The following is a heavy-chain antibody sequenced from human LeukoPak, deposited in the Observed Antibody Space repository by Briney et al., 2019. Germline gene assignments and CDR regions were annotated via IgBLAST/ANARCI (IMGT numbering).Heavy chain of an antibody. CDR2: ISGSGGST. Sequence: GGSLRLSCAASGFTFSSYAMSWVRQAPGKGLEWVSGISGSGGSTYYADSVKGRFTNSRDNSRNTLYLQMNSPRAEDTAVYYCAILPGYSSGWYEVNYWGQGTLVTVSS. CDR1: GFTFSSYA. V-gene: IGHV3-23*01. CDR3: AILPGYSSGWYEVNY. D-gene: IGHD6-13*01. J-gene: IGHJ4*02.